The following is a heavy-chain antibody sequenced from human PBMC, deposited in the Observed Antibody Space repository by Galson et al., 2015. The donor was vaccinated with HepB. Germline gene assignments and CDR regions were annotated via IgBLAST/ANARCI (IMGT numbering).Heavy chain of an antibody. D-gene: IGHD6-19*01. CDR3: ARDSQSSGIAVAVVGDDAFEI. CDR1: GGTFSSYA. CDR2: IIPIFGTA. V-gene: IGHV1-69*13. Sequence: SVKVSCKASGGTFSSYAISWVRQAPGQGLEWMGGIIPIFGTANYAQKFQGRVTITADESTSTAYMELSSLRSEDTAVYYCARDSQSSGIAVAVVGDDAFEIWGQGTMVTVSS. J-gene: IGHJ3*02.